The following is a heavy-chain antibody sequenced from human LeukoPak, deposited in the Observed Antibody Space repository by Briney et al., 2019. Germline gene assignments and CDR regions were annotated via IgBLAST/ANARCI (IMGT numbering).Heavy chain of an antibody. V-gene: IGHV4-59*08. CDR2: IHYSGST. CDR3: ARLVGATTPLDI. D-gene: IGHD1-26*01. CDR1: GGSISSYC. Sequence: SETLSLTCTVSGGSISSYCWSWIRQPPGKGREWIGYIHYSGSTNYNPSLKSRVTISVDTSKNQFSLKLSSVTAADTAVYYCARLVGATTPLDIWGQGTMVTVSS. J-gene: IGHJ3*02.